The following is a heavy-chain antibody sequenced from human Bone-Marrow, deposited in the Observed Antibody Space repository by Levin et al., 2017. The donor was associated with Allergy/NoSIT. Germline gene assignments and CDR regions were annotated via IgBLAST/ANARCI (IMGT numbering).Heavy chain of an antibody. CDR1: GFIFDDYA. J-gene: IGHJ6*02. CDR3: AQDIEPHDFWSDYSHYYYGMDV. Sequence: QPGGSLRLSCAASGFIFDDYAMHWVRQAPGKGLEWVSGISWNSGSIGYADSVKGRFTISRDDAKNSLYLQMNSLRVEDTALYYCAQDIEPHDFWSDYSHYYYGMDVWGQGTTVTVSS. V-gene: IGHV3-9*01. D-gene: IGHD3-3*01. CDR2: ISWNSGSI.